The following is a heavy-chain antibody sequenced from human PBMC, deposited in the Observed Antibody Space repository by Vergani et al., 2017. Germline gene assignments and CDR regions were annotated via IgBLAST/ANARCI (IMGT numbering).Heavy chain of an antibody. D-gene: IGHD4-11*01. J-gene: IGHJ5*02. CDR3: ARGYSNYLDP. CDR1: GTSISGSSDY. CDR2: IFYTGTS. V-gene: IGHV4-39*07. Sequence: QLQLQESGPGLLKPSETLSLTCSVSGTSISGSSDYWGWIRQPPGKGLEWIGSIFYTGTSYYNPSLESRATNSVDTSKNQFSLKLSSVTAADTAVYYCARGYSNYLDPWGQGTLVTVSS.